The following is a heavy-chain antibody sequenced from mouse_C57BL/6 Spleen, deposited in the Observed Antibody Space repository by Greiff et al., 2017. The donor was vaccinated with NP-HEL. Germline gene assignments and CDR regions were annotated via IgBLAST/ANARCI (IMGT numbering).Heavy chain of an antibody. CDR1: GFTFSSYA. D-gene: IGHD1-1*01. V-gene: IGHV5-4*01. CDR2: ISDGGSYT. Sequence: EVKVEESGGGLVKPGGSLKLSCAASGFTFSSYAMSWVRQTPEKRLEWVATISDGGSYTYYPDNVKGRFTISRDNAKNNLYLQMSHLKSEDTAMYYCARDEGYYGSSYDAMDYWGQGTSVTVAS. J-gene: IGHJ4*01. CDR3: ARDEGYYGSSYDAMDY.